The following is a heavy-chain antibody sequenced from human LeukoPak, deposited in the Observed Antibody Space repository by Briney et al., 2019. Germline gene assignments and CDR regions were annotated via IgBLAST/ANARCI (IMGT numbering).Heavy chain of an antibody. D-gene: IGHD2-2*01. Sequence: GGSLRLSCAASGFTFSSYAMHWVRQAPGKGLEWVAVISYDGSNKYYADSVKGRFTISRDNSKNTLYLQMNSLRSEDTAVYYCASVGVPASKITYYLDYWGKGTLVTVSS. CDR2: ISYDGSNK. J-gene: IGHJ4*01. V-gene: IGHV3-30*04. CDR1: GFTFSSYA. CDR3: ASVGVPASKITYYLDY.